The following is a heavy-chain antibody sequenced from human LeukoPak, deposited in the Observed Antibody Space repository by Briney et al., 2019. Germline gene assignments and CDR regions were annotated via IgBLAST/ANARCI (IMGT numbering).Heavy chain of an antibody. Sequence: PGRSLRLSCAASGFTFSTYGMHWVRQTPGKGLEWVAVIWYDGSNKYYADSVKGRFTISRDNSKNTLYLQMNSLRAEDTAVYYCATDPVAGTVNWTFYYWGQGTLVSVSS. V-gene: IGHV3-33*01. J-gene: IGHJ4*02. D-gene: IGHD6-19*01. CDR1: GFTFSTYG. CDR3: ATDPVAGTVNWTFYY. CDR2: IWYDGSNK.